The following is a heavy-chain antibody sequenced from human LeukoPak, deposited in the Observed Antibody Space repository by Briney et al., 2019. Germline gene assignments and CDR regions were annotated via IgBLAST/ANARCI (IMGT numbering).Heavy chain of an antibody. Sequence: ASVKVSCKASLGTFSSYTISWVRQAPGQGLEWMGRIIPILGIANYAQKFQGRVTITADKSTSTAYMELSSLRSEDTAVYYCASGVYSYGYVLDYWGQGTLVTVSS. J-gene: IGHJ4*02. CDR1: LGTFSSYT. CDR3: ASGVYSYGYVLDY. CDR2: IIPILGIA. V-gene: IGHV1-69*02. D-gene: IGHD5-18*01.